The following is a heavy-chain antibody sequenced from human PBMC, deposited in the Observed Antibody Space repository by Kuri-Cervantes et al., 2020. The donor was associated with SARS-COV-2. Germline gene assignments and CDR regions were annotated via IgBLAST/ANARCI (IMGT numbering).Heavy chain of an antibody. CDR1: GFTFSSYG. CDR2: IRYDGSNK. CDR3: ASPGGIVSGPGAFDI. D-gene: IGHD3-22*01. J-gene: IGHJ3*02. V-gene: IGHV3-30*02. Sequence: GESLKISCAASGFTFSSYGMHWVRQAPGKGLEWVAFIRYDGSNKYYADSVKGRSTISRDNSKNTLYLQMNSLRAEDTAVYYCASPGGIVSGPGAFDIWGQGTMVTVSS.